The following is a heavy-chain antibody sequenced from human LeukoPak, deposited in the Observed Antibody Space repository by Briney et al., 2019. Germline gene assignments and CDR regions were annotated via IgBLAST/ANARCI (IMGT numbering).Heavy chain of an antibody. Sequence: GASVKVSCKASGYTFTGYYMHWVRQAPGQGLEWMGRINPNSGGTNYAQKFQGRVTMTRDTSISTAYMELSRLRSDDTAVYYCASPASGGSPTFDYWGQGTLVTVSS. CDR2: INPNSGGT. CDR3: ASPASGGSPTFDY. D-gene: IGHD2-15*01. J-gene: IGHJ4*02. V-gene: IGHV1-2*06. CDR1: GYTFTGYY.